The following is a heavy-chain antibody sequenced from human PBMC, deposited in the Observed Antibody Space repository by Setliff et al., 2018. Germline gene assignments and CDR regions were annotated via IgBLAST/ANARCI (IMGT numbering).Heavy chain of an antibody. Sequence: GGSLRLSCAASGFTFTNYAMTWVRQAPGKGLQWVSAISGSGGSTYYADSVKGRFTISRDNANRFLYLHMNSLRADDTALYYCTRFGRDDIGIWGQGTMVTVSS. V-gene: IGHV3-23*01. CDR2: ISGSGGST. CDR1: GFTFTNYA. J-gene: IGHJ3*02. D-gene: IGHD5-12*01. CDR3: TRFGRDDIGI.